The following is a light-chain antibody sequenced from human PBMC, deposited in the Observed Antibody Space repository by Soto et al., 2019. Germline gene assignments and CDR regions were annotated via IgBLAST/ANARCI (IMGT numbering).Light chain of an antibody. CDR1: NIDTKA. J-gene: IGLJ1*01. CDR3: SAYTVSRTYV. V-gene: IGLV3-12*02. Sequence: SYELPQPHSVSVATAQMAWITCGGDNIDTKAVHWFQQKPGQDPVLVIFSDCNRPSGIPERFSASNPGNTAALTISRIEAGDEADYYCSAYTVSRTYVFGTGTKLTVL. CDR2: SDC.